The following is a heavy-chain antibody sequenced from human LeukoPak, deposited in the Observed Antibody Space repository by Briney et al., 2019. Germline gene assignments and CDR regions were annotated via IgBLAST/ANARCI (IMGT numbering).Heavy chain of an antibody. D-gene: IGHD3-3*01. CDR1: GYTFTGYF. CDR3: ARDSSTTLGVLIFDY. V-gene: IGHV1-2*02. CDR2: INPNSGDT. J-gene: IGHJ4*02. Sequence: ASVKVSCKASGYTFTGYFIHWVRQAPGQGLEWMGWINPNSGDTKYAQKFQGRVTLTRDTSISTAYMELRSLTSDDTAVYSCARDSSTTLGVLIFDYWGQGTLVTVSS.